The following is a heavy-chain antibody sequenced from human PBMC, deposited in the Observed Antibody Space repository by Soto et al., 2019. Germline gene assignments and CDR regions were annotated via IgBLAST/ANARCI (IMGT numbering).Heavy chain of an antibody. Sequence: QVQLVQSGAEVKKPGASVKVSCKASGYTFTNFGISWVRQAPGQGLEWMGWISAYNGNTNYAQNFQGRVTKTTVTATRTAYMEPRSLRSDDTAVYYCARGVTPIHLWGQGTLVTVAS. CDR3: ARGVTPIHL. J-gene: IGHJ4*01. CDR1: GYTFTNFG. V-gene: IGHV1-18*01. CDR2: ISAYNGNT. D-gene: IGHD2-15*01.